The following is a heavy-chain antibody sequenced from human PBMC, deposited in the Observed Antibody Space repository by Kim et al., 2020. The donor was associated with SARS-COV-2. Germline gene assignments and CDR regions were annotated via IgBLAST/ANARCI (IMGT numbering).Heavy chain of an antibody. Sequence: YADSVKGRFTISRDNSKNTLYLQMNSLRAEDTAVYFCAKGRIAVAGSVNHWCQGTLVTVSS. D-gene: IGHD6-19*01. V-gene: IGHV3-23*01. J-gene: IGHJ4*02. CDR3: AKGRIAVAGSVNH.